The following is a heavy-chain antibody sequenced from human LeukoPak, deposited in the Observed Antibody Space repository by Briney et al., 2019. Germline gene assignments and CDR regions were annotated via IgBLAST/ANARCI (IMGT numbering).Heavy chain of an antibody. CDR2: IYPGDSDT. CDR1: GYSFTSYW. D-gene: IGHD5/OR15-5a*01. J-gene: IGHJ6*02. CDR3: ARHPRGGSVGYYYGMDV. V-gene: IGHV5-51*01. Sequence: GESLKISCKGSGYSFTSYWIGWVRQMPGKGLEWMGIIYPGDSDTRYSPSFQGQVTISADKSISTTYLQWSSLKASDTAMYYCARHPRGGSVGYYYGMDVWGQGTTVTVSS.